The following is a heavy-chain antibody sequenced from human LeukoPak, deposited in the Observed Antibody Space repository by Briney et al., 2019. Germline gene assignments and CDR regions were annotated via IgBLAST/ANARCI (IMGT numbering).Heavy chain of an antibody. D-gene: IGHD2-2*03. J-gene: IGHJ4*02. CDR1: GFTFNNYW. CDR2: IKHDETEK. V-gene: IGHV3-7*01. CDR3: ARDHPVVGSFDY. Sequence: GGSLRLSCAASGFTFNNYWMSWVRQAPGKGLEWVANIKHDETEKYYVDSVKGRFTLSRDISKNTLYLQMNSLRAEDTAVYYCARDHPVVGSFDYWGQGTLVTVSS.